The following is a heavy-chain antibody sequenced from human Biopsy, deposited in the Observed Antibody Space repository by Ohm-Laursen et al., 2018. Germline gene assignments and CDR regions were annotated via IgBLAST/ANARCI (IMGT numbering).Heavy chain of an antibody. V-gene: IGHV3-7*01. CDR2: IKEDGSEE. CDR3: ARGRSMDV. Sequence: SLRLSCAASGFTFSSSWMTWVRQAPGKGLEWVASIKEDGSEEFYVDSVKGRFTISRDNAQKSLYLQMNSLRVEDTAVHYCARGRSMDVWGQGTTVTVSS. CDR1: GFTFSSSW. J-gene: IGHJ6*02.